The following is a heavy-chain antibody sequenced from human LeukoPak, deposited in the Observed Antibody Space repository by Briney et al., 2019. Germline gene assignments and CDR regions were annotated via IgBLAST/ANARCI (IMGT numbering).Heavy chain of an antibody. J-gene: IGHJ4*02. V-gene: IGHV3-21*01. Sequence: GGSLRLSCAGSGFTFSSYSMNWVRQAPGKGLEWVSSISSSSIYIYDADSVKGRFTISRDNSKNTLYLQMNSLRAEDAAVYYCATEGSFDYWGQGTLVTVSS. CDR3: ATEGSFDY. CDR2: ISSSSIYI. CDR1: GFTFSSYS.